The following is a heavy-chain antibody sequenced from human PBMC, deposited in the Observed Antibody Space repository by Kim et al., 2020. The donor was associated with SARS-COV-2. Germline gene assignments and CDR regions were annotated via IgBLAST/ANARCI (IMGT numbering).Heavy chain of an antibody. J-gene: IGHJ3*02. CDR3: ARNSGTGAFDI. V-gene: IGHV4-30-2*05. Sequence: YYNPSLKSRVTLSVDTAKNQFSLKLSAVTAADTAVYYWARNSGTGAFDIWGQGTMVTVSS. D-gene: IGHD3-10*01.